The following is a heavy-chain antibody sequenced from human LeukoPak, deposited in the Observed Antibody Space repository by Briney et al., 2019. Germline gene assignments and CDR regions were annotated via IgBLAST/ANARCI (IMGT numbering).Heavy chain of an antibody. CDR1: GFTVSGNY. CDR2: LYSGGST. D-gene: IGHD3-22*01. CDR3: ARETSPLYDSSGYYYGLFDY. J-gene: IGHJ4*02. Sequence: GGSLRLSCAASGFTVSGNYMSWVRQAPGKGLEWVSVLYSGGSTYYADSVKGRFTISRHNSKNTLYLQMDSLRAEDTAVYYCARETSPLYDSSGYYYGLFDYWGQGTLVTVSS. V-gene: IGHV3-53*04.